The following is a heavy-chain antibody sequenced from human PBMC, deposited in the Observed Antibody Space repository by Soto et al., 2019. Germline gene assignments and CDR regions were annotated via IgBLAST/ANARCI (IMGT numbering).Heavy chain of an antibody. Sequence: QVQLVQSGAEVKKPGASVKVSCKASGYTFTSYDINWVRQATGQGLEWMGWMNPNSGNTGYAQKFQGRVTMTRNTSISTGYMELSSLRSEDTGMYYCAREHSSSWRFDYWGQGTLVTVSS. CDR1: GYTFTSYD. CDR2: MNPNSGNT. J-gene: IGHJ4*02. V-gene: IGHV1-8*01. D-gene: IGHD6-13*01. CDR3: AREHSSSWRFDY.